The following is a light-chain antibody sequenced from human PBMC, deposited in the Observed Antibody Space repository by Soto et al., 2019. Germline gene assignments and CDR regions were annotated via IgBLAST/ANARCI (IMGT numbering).Light chain of an antibody. Sequence: QAVVTQEASLTGSPGGTVTLTCGSSTGAVTSNHHPYWFQQKAGQAPRTLIYDTSNKPSWTPARFSGSLLGDKAALTLSGAQPEDEAQYYCLLSYNAARVFGGGTKLTVL. CDR2: DTS. CDR3: LLSYNAARV. J-gene: IGLJ2*01. CDR1: TGAVTSNHH. V-gene: IGLV7-46*01.